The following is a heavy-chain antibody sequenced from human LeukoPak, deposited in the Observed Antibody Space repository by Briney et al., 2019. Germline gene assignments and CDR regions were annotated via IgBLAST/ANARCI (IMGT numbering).Heavy chain of an antibody. CDR3: AAIARGGLQLGVFDY. CDR1: GFTFSTYA. J-gene: IGHJ4*02. Sequence: GGSLRLSCAASGFTFSTYAMTWVRQAPGKGLEWASTISDSGGSTYSADSVKGRLTISRDNSKNTLYLQMNSLRAEDTAVYYCAAIARGGLQLGVFDYWGQGTLVTVSS. V-gene: IGHV3-23*01. D-gene: IGHD2-2*01. CDR2: ISDSGGST.